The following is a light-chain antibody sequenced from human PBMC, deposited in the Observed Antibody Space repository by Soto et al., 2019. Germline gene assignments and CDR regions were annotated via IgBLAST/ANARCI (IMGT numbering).Light chain of an antibody. J-gene: IGKJ1*01. CDR2: AAS. CDR3: QQSYSTLWT. CDR1: QSISSY. Sequence: IQMTQSPSSLSASVGDRVTVTCRASQSISSYLNWYQQKPGKAPKLLIYAASSLQSGVPSRFSGSGSGTDVTLTISSLQPEDFAPYYCQQSYSTLWTFGQGTKVEIK. V-gene: IGKV1-39*01.